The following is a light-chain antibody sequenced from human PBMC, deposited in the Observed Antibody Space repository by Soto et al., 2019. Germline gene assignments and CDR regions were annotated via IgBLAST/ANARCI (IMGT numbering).Light chain of an antibody. CDR2: DAS. J-gene: IGKJ1*01. CDR1: QSIRSY. V-gene: IGKV1-39*01. Sequence: DIQLTQNTSSLSASVGDKVTITCRASQSIRSYLNWVQQKPGKAPKLLIYDASSLQTGVPSRFSGSGSGTDFSLTISSLQPEDFATYYCQQSYSTPPWTFGQGTKVDIK. CDR3: QQSYSTPPWT.